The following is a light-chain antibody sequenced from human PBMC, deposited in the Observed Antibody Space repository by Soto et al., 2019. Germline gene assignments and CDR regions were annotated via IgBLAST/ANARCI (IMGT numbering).Light chain of an antibody. CDR3: QQYNNWPRT. J-gene: IGKJ1*01. Sequence: EIVMTQSPATLSVSPGERATLSCRASQSVSSNLAWYQQKPGQAPRLLIYGASTRATGIPARFSGSGSGTEFTLTISSLPSEDFAVYYCQQYNNWPRTFGQGTKVDIK. V-gene: IGKV3-15*01. CDR2: GAS. CDR1: QSVSSN.